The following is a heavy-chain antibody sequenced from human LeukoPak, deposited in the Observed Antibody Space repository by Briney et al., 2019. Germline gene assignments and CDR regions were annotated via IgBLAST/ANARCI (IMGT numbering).Heavy chain of an antibody. V-gene: IGHV3-48*01. J-gene: IGHJ4*02. CDR3: ARDRVTMVRGGTY. CDR2: ISSSSSTI. Sequence: GGSLRLSCAASGFTFSGYSMNWVRQAPGKGLEWVSYISSSSSTIYYADSVKGRFTISRDNAKNSLYLQMNSLRAEDTAVYYCARDRVTMVRGGTYWGQGTLVTVSS. D-gene: IGHD3-10*01. CDR1: GFTFSGYS.